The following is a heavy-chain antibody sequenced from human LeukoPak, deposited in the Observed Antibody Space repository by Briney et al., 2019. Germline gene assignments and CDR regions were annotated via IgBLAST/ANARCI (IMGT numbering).Heavy chain of an antibody. D-gene: IGHD4-23*01. V-gene: IGHV3-30*18. J-gene: IGHJ4*02. Sequence: AGGSLRLPCAASGVTFSVYVKHWVREAPGKGLEWMAFISHDGSTKLYADSVRGRFTISRDNSKNTVFLQMNSLRPEDTAVYFCAKDGGNYYIDYWGQGTLVTVSS. CDR2: ISHDGSTK. CDR3: AKDGGNYYIDY. CDR1: GVTFSVYV.